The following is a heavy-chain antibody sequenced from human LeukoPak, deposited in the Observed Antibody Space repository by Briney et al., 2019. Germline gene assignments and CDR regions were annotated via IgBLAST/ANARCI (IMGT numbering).Heavy chain of an antibody. CDR1: GGSISSSSYY. Sequence: PSETLSLTCTVSGGSISSSSYYWGWIRQPPGKGLEWIGNIYYSGSTYSNPSLKSRVTISVDTSKNQFSLKLRSVTAADTAVYYCAGAPSGYDPSKFDYWGQGTLVTVSS. V-gene: IGHV4-39*07. CDR3: AGAPSGYDPSKFDY. CDR2: IYYSGST. D-gene: IGHD5-12*01. J-gene: IGHJ4*02.